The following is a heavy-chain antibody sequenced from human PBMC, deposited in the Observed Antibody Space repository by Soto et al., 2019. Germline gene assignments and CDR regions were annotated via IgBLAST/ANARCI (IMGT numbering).Heavy chain of an antibody. CDR1: GFTFDDYA. Sequence: EVQLVESGGDLVQPGRSLRLSCAASGFTFDDYAMHWVRQAPGKGLEWVAGINWNSGNIGYADFVKGRFTISRDNAKNTLYLQMSSLSAEDTALYYCAKGSVGYSSGWLDSWGQGSLVAVSS. J-gene: IGHJ5*01. CDR3: AKGSVGYSSGWLDS. V-gene: IGHV3-9*01. CDR2: INWNSGNI. D-gene: IGHD6-19*01.